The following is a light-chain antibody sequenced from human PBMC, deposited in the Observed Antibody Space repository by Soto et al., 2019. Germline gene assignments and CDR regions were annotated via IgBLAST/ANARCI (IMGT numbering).Light chain of an antibody. J-gene: IGKJ1*01. CDR1: QSIRSW. CDR3: WT. Sequence: DIQMTQSPSTLSTSVGDRVTITCRASQSIRSWLAWYQQKPGKAPKLLIYKASSLESGVPSRFSGSGSETEFTLTISSLQPDDFATYYPWTFGQGTKVEIK. CDR2: KAS. V-gene: IGKV1-5*03.